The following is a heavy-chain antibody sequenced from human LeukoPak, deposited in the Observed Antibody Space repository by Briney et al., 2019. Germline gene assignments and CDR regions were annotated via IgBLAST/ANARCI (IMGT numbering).Heavy chain of an antibody. Sequence: QAGGSLRLSCAASGFTFSSYAMSWVRQAPGKGLEWVSAISGSGGSTYYADSVKGRFTISRDNSKNTLYLQMNSLRAEDTAVYYCATFIVGATQQPPFDYWGQGTLVTVSS. J-gene: IGHJ4*02. V-gene: IGHV3-23*01. CDR1: GFTFSSYA. D-gene: IGHD1-26*01. CDR2: ISGSGGST. CDR3: ATFIVGATQQPPFDY.